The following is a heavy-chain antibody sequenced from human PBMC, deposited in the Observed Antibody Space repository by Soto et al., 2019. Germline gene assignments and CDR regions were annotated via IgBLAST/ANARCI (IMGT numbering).Heavy chain of an antibody. CDR3: ARVPFSSFGVADPPVGWFDP. D-gene: IGHD3-3*01. V-gene: IGHV4-30-4*01. CDR1: GGFVNSVNNY. Sequence: QVHLQESGPGLVKPSQTLSLTCTVSGGFVNSVNNYWSWIRQPPGKALEWLGYIFYTGSTYYNPSLRSRITISMDSSKNRFSLKLTSVTAADTAVYYCARVPFSSFGVADPPVGWFDPGGQGTLVTVSS. J-gene: IGHJ5*02. CDR2: IFYTGST.